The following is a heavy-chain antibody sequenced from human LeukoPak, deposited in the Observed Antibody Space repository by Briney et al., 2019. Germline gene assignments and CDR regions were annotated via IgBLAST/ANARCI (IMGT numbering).Heavy chain of an antibody. Sequence: SETLSLTCTVSGFSVSSGSYYWSWIRQPPGKGLEWIGYIYYSGSTNYNPSLKSRVTISVDTSKNQFSLKLSSVTAADTAVYYCAREQLPPADWFDPWGQGTLVTVSS. D-gene: IGHD6-13*01. CDR1: GFSVSSGSYY. J-gene: IGHJ5*02. V-gene: IGHV4-61*01. CDR2: IYYSGST. CDR3: AREQLPPADWFDP.